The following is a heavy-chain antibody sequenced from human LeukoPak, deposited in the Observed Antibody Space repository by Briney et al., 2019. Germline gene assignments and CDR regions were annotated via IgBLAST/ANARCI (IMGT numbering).Heavy chain of an antibody. CDR3: ARHKARLRFLEWFPLGVDY. D-gene: IGHD3-3*01. CDR1: GYTISSGYY. Sequence: SETLSLTCAVSGYTISSGYYWGWIRQPPGKGLEWIGSIYHSGSTYYNPSLKSRVTISVDTSKNQFSLKLSSVTAADTAVYYCARHKARLRFLEWFPLGVDYWGQGTLVTVSS. CDR2: IYHSGST. J-gene: IGHJ4*02. V-gene: IGHV4-38-2*01.